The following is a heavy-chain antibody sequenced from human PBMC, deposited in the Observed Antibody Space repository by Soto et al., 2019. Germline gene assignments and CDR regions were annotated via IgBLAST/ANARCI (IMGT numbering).Heavy chain of an antibody. V-gene: IGHV1-69*01. CDR1: GGSFSSYA. J-gene: IGHJ5*02. CDR3: ARARGSSWYSWFDT. D-gene: IGHD6-13*01. CDR2: VIPVFGTT. Sequence: QVHLVQSGAEVKKPGSSVKVSCKASGGSFSSYAISWVRQAPGQGLEWMGGVIPVFGTTNYPQKFKGRVTITADESTSTVYMELSSLRSEDKAMYYCARARGSSWYSWFDTWGQGTLVTVSS.